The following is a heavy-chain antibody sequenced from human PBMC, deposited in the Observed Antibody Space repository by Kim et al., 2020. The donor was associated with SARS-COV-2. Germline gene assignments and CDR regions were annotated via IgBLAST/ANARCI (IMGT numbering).Heavy chain of an antibody. J-gene: IGHJ6*01. Sequence: GGSLRLSCAASRFAFSTYTMSWVRQAPGKGLEWVSSISSSNNYIYYADSVKGRFTISRDNAKNSLFLQMSSLRVEDTAVYYCARGVTGYVRGGTKYYYYG. CDR1: RFAFSTYT. D-gene: IGHD3-9*01. V-gene: IGHV3-21*01. CDR3: ARGVTGYVRGGTKYYYYG. CDR2: ISSSNNYI.